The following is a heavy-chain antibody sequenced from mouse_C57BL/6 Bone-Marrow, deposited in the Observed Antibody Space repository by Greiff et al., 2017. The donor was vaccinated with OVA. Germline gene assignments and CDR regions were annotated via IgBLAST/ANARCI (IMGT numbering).Heavy chain of an antibody. CDR2: IYPRSGNT. CDR3: ARPLGQWYFDV. Sequence: VQLQQSGAELARPGASVKLSCKASGYTFTSYGISWVKQRTGQGLEWIGEIYPRSGNTYYNEKFKGKATLTADKSSSTAYMELRSLTSEDSAGYFCARPLGQWYFDVWGTGTTVTVSS. CDR1: GYTFTSYG. J-gene: IGHJ1*03. D-gene: IGHD3-3*01. V-gene: IGHV1-81*01.